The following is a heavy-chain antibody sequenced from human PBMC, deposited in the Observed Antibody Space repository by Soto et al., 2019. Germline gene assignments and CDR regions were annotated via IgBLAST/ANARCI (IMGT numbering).Heavy chain of an antibody. V-gene: IGHV3-23*01. CDR1: GFTFSSYA. J-gene: IGHJ4*02. D-gene: IGHD3-3*01. CDR3: AKYDFWSGYPLSPLFDY. CDR2: ISGSGGST. Sequence: EVQLLESGGGLVQPGGSLRLSCAASGFTFSSYAMSWVRQAPGKGLEWVSAISGSGGSTYYADSVKGRFTIYRDNSKNTLYLQMNSLRAEDTAVYYWAKYDFWSGYPLSPLFDYWGQGTLVTVSS.